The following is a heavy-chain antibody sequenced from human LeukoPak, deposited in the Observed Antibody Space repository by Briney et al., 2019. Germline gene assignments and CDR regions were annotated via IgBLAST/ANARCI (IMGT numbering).Heavy chain of an antibody. CDR2: IIPIFGTA. D-gene: IGHD3-10*01. J-gene: IGHJ4*02. CDR3: ARDATMVRGVIPFDY. V-gene: IGHV1-69*13. Sequence: AASVKVSCKASGGTFSSYAISWVRQAPGQGLEWIGGIIPIFGTANYAQKFQGRVTITADESTSTAYMELSSLRSEDTAVYYCARDATMVRGVIPFDYWGQGTLVTVSS. CDR1: GGTFSSYA.